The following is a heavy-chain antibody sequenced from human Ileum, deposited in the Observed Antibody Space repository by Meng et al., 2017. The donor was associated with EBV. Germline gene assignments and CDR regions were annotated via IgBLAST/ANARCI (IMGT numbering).Heavy chain of an antibody. CDR1: DDSISSGGYY. CDR2: IYHSGST. J-gene: IGHJ4*02. D-gene: IGHD3-10*01. CDR3: ARRRGGSGRDC. Sequence: VQLQESGPGLVKPPQTLSLPCTVSDDSISSGGYYWSWVRQSPGRGLEWIGYIYHSGSTSYNPSLQSRVTMFVDTSKNQFSLMLTSVTATDTAVYYCARRRGGSGRDCWGQGTLVTVS. V-gene: IGHV4-30-4*01.